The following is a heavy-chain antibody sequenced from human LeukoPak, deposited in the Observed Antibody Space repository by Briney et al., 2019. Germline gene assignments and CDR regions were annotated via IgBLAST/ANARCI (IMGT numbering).Heavy chain of an antibody. CDR3: ARDRLFIRLWPYYMDV. Sequence: PGGSLRLSCAASGFSFSDYNMNWVRQAPGKALEWVSSITTSSTYIYYGDSVKGRFTISRDNAKNSLYLQMNSLRAEDTAVYYCARDRLFIRLWPYYMDVWGKGTTVTVSS. CDR2: ITTSSTYI. CDR1: GFSFSDYN. J-gene: IGHJ6*03. V-gene: IGHV3-21*01. D-gene: IGHD3-10*01.